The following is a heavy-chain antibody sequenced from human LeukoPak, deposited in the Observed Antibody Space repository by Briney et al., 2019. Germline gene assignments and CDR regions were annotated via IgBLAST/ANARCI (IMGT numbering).Heavy chain of an antibody. J-gene: IGHJ6*03. CDR3: AKGDSGSGYGYYYYYYYMDV. D-gene: IGHD3-10*01. CDR1: GFTVSSNY. CDR2: IYSGGST. V-gene: IGHV3-53*01. Sequence: HPGGSLRLSCAASGFTVSSNYMSWVRQAPGKGLEWVSVIYSGGSTYYADSVKGRFTISRDNSKNTLYLQMNSLRAEDTAVYYCAKGDSGSGYGYYYYYYYMDVWGKGTTVTISS.